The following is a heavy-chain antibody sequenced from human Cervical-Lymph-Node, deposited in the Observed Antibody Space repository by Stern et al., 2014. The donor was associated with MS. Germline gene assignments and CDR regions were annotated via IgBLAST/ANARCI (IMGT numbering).Heavy chain of an antibody. V-gene: IGHV3-30-3*01. Sequence: VQLVQSGGGVVQPGRSLRLSCATSGFTFGRHSMHWVRQAPAKGLEWVAIISYDGSSQHYADSVKGRFTISRDNSNNTLYLQMNSLRVEDTAMYYCARPAAARYFDYWGQGSQVTVSS. CDR1: GFTFGRHS. D-gene: IGHD6-25*01. J-gene: IGHJ4*02. CDR3: ARPAAARYFDY. CDR2: ISYDGSSQ.